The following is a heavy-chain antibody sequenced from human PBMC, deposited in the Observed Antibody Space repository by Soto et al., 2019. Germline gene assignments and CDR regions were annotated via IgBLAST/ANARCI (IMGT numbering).Heavy chain of an antibody. CDR3: ASRYYYDSSGYYYFDY. CDR1: GGTFSSYA. Sequence: GASVKVSCKASGGTFSSYAISWVRQAPGQGLEWMGGIIPIFGTANYAQKFQGRVTITADESTSTAYMELSSLRSEDTAVYYCASRYYYDSSGYYYFDYWGQGTLVTVS. CDR2: IIPIFGTA. D-gene: IGHD3-22*01. J-gene: IGHJ4*02. V-gene: IGHV1-69*13.